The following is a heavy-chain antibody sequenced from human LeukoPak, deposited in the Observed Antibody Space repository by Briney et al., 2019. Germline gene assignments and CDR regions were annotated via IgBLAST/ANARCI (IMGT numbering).Heavy chain of an antibody. J-gene: IGHJ5*02. CDR2: IYYSGST. Sequence: SETLSLTCTVSGGSISSGGYYWSWTRQHPGKGLEWIGYIYYSGSTYYNPSLKSRVTISVDTSKNQFSLKLSSVTAADTAVYYCARAGSGCSGGSCYSSLRPFDPWGQGTLVTVSS. CDR1: GGSISSGGYY. D-gene: IGHD2-15*01. V-gene: IGHV4-31*03. CDR3: ARAGSGCSGGSCYSSLRPFDP.